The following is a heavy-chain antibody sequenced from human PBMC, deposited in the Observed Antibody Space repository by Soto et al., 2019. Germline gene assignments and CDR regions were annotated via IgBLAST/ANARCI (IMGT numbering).Heavy chain of an antibody. Sequence: QVTLKESGPVLVKPTETLTLTCTVSGFSLSNVRMGVSWIRQPPGKALEWLAHIFSDDDKSYNTSLKSRLTISKDTSRSQVVLTMNNMDPVDTATYFCARVNVMLIENHFYAVDVWGQGTTVTVSS. D-gene: IGHD3-16*01. J-gene: IGHJ6*02. V-gene: IGHV2-26*01. CDR1: GFSLSNVRMG. CDR3: ARVNVMLIENHFYAVDV. CDR2: IFSDDDK.